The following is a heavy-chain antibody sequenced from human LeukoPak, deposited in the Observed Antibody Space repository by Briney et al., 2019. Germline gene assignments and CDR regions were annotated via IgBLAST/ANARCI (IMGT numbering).Heavy chain of an antibody. D-gene: IGHD6-6*01. CDR1: GYSFSNYW. J-gene: IGHJ4*02. CDR2: INPGNSDT. Sequence: GGSLKISCKGSGYSFSNYWIGWVRQMPRKGLEWMAIINPGNSDTKYNPAFQGQVTISADKSISTAYLQWGSLKASDSAMYYCARRSSSEFWGQGTLVTVSS. CDR3: ARRSSSEF. V-gene: IGHV5-51*01.